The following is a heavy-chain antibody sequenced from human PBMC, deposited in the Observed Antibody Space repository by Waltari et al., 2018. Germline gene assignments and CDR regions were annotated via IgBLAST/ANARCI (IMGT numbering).Heavy chain of an antibody. J-gene: IGHJ5*02. CDR1: GYSISSGYY. V-gene: IGHV4-38-2*01. Sequence: QVQLQESGPGLVKPSETLYLTCAVSGYSISSGYYWGWIRQPPGKGLEWIGSIYHSGSTYYNPSLKSRVTISVDTSKNQFSLKLSSVTAADTAVYYCARVGVVRGVMDNWFDPWGQGTLVTVSS. CDR2: IYHSGST. D-gene: IGHD3-10*01. CDR3: ARVGVVRGVMDNWFDP.